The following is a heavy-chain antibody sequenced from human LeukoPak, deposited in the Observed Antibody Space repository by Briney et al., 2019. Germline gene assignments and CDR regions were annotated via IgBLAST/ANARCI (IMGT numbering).Heavy chain of an antibody. V-gene: IGHV1-2*02. CDR3: ARENDYGGNPNFDY. J-gene: IGHJ4*02. D-gene: IGHD4-23*01. CDR2: INPNSGGT. Sequence: ASVKVSCKASGYTFTGYYMHWVRQAPGQGLEWMGWINPNSGGTNYAQKFQGRVTMTRDTSISTAYMELSRLRSDDTAVYYCARENDYGGNPNFDYWGQGTLVTVSS. CDR1: GYTFTGYY.